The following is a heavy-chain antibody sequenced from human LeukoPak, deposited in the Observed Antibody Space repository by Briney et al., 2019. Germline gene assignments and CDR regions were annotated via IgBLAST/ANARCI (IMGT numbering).Heavy chain of an antibody. CDR3: ARRSRAYYCDY. J-gene: IGHJ4*02. CDR2: IYYSGNT. CDR1: GGSISSRSYY. Sequence: PSETLSLTCIVSGGSISSRSYYWGWIRQPPGKGLESIGYIYYSGNTNYNPSLSSRVTMSVDTSKNQSSLRLSSVTAADTAVYYCARRSRAYYCDYWGQGTLVTVSS. V-gene: IGHV4-61*05.